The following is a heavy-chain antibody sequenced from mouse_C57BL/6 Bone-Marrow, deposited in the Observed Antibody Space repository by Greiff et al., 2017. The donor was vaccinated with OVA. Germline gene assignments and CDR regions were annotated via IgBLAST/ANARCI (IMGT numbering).Heavy chain of an antibody. CDR2: IDPETGGT. J-gene: IGHJ4*01. CDR1: GYTFTDYE. Sequence: QVQLQQSGAELVRPGASVTLSCKASGYTFTDYEMHWVKQTPVHGLEWIGAIDPETGGTAYNQKFKGKAILTADKSSSTAYMELRSLTSEDSAVYYCTRDYSNPYYAMDYWGQGTSVTVSS. CDR3: TRDYSNPYYAMDY. V-gene: IGHV1-15*01. D-gene: IGHD2-5*01.